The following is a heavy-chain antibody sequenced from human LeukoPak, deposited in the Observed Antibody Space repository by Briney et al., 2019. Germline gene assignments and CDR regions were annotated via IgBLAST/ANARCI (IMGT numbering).Heavy chain of an antibody. J-gene: IGHJ5*02. D-gene: IGHD3-22*01. CDR1: GGSISSGGYS. CDR2: IYHSGST. V-gene: IGHV4-30-2*01. CDR3: ARDKGMSPDYDSSPHWFDP. Sequence: SQTLSLTCAVSGGSISSGGYSWSWIRQPPGKGLEWIGYIYHSGSTNYTPSLQSRVTISVDRSKNQFSLKLSSLTAADTAVYYCARDKGMSPDYDSSPHWFDPWGQGTLVTVSS.